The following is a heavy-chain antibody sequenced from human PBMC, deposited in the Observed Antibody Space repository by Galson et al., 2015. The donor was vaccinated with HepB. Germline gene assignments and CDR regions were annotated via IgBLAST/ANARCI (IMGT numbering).Heavy chain of an antibody. V-gene: IGHV1-69*04. CDR3: ARDLTRFGELLLDSFRRGYYYYGMDV. J-gene: IGHJ6*02. Sequence: SVKVSCKASGGTFSSYTISWVRQAPGQGLEWMGRIIPILGIANYAQKFQGRVTITADKSTSTAYMELSSLRSEDTAVYYCARDLTRFGELLLDSFRRGYYYYGMDVWGQGTTVTVSS. CDR1: GGTFSSYT. D-gene: IGHD3-10*01. CDR2: IIPILGIA.